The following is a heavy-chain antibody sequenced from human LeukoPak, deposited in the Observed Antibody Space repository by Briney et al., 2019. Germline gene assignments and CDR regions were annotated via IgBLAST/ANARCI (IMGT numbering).Heavy chain of an antibody. CDR2: LYSGGSK. CDR1: GFTVSSNY. Sequence: QSGGSLRLSCAASGFTVSSNYMSWVRQAPGKGLEWVSVLYSGGSKYYADSVKGRFTISRDTSKNTLYLQMNSLRAEDTAVYYCARVFGATNFDYWGQGTLVTVSS. V-gene: IGHV3-66*01. CDR3: ARVFGATNFDY. D-gene: IGHD4/OR15-4a*01. J-gene: IGHJ4*02.